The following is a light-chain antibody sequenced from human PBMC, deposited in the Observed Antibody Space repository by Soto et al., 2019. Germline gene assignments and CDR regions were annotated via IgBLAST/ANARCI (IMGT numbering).Light chain of an antibody. Sequence: ELVLTHSPGTLSLSPGERATLSCRASQSVSRSYLAWFQKKPGQAPRLLIYDASTRATGIPDKFGGSGSGTDFTLTISRLEPEDFAVYFCQQYFTSPITFGQGTRLEIK. J-gene: IGKJ5*01. CDR2: DAS. CDR1: QSVSRSY. V-gene: IGKV3-20*01. CDR3: QQYFTSPIT.